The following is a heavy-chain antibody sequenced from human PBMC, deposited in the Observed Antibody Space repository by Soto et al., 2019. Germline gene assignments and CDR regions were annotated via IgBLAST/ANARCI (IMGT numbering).Heavy chain of an antibody. CDR2: ISGSGGST. CDR3: ANWEIVATIFGY. D-gene: IGHD5-12*01. V-gene: IGHV3-23*01. CDR1: GFTFSSYA. J-gene: IGHJ4*02. Sequence: GGSLRLSCAASGFTFSSYAMSWVRQAPGKGLEWVSAISGSGGSTYYADSVKGRFTISRDNSKNTLYLQLNSLRAEDTAVYYCANWEIVATIFGYWGQGTLVTVSS.